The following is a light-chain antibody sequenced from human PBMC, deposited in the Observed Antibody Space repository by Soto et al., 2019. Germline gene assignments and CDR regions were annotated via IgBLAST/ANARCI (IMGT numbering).Light chain of an antibody. CDR2: EVS. V-gene: IGLV2-14*01. Sequence: QSVLTQPASVSASPGQSITISCTGTSSDVGAYNYVSWYQQHPGKAPKLMIYEVSNRPSGISNRFSGSKSGNTASLTISGLQAEDEGDYYCSSYTTSSTGVFGGGTKLTVL. CDR3: SSYTTSSTGV. J-gene: IGLJ3*02. CDR1: SSDVGAYNY.